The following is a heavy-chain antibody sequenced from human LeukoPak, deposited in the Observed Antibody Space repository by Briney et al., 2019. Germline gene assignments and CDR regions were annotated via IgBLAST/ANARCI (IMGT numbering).Heavy chain of an antibody. Sequence: GESLKISCKGSGYSFTSYWIGWVRQMPGKGLEWMGIIYPGDSDTRYSPSLQGQVTISADKSISTAYLQWSSLKASDTAMYYCASRRGDYGGLHPPWYFDYWGQGTLVTVSS. CDR1: GYSFTSYW. V-gene: IGHV5-51*01. J-gene: IGHJ4*02. D-gene: IGHD4-23*01. CDR3: ASRRGDYGGLHPPWYFDY. CDR2: IYPGDSDT.